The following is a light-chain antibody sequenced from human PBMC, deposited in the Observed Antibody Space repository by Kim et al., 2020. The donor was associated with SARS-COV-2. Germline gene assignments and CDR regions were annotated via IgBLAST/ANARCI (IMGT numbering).Light chain of an antibody. Sequence: SSELTQDSAVSVALGQTVRITCQGDSLRSYYASWYQQKPGQAPVLVIYGKNNRPSGIPERFSGSSSGKTASVTITGAQAEDEGDYYCNYLDSRGNHWEFG. J-gene: IGLJ3*02. V-gene: IGLV3-19*01. CDR3: NYLDSRGNHWE. CDR2: GKN. CDR1: SLRSYY.